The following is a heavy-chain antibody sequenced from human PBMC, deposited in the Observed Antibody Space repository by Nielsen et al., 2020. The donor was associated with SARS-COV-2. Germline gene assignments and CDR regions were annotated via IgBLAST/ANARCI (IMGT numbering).Heavy chain of an antibody. D-gene: IGHD2-2*01. CDR2: IDPSDSYT. J-gene: IGHJ5*02. Sequence: KVSCKGSGYSFTTYWISWVRQMPGKGLEWMGRIDPSDSYTTYSPSFQGHVTISADKSISTAYLQWSSLKASDTAMYYCARQGYCSSTSCYRRGVDWFDPWGQGTLVTVSS. V-gene: IGHV5-10-1*01. CDR3: ARQGYCSSTSCYRRGVDWFDP. CDR1: GYSFTTYW.